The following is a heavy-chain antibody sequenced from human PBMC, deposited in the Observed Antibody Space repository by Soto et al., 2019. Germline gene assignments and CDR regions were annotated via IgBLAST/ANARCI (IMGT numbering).Heavy chain of an antibody. CDR2: INPSGGST. J-gene: IGHJ5*02. V-gene: IGHV1-46*01. CDR1: GYTFTSYY. CDR3: ARDGGIAVAGPGGWFDP. D-gene: IGHD6-19*01. Sequence: ASVKVSCKASGYTFTSYYMHWVRQAPGQGLEWMGIINPSGGSTSYAQKFQGRVTMTRDTCTSTVYMELSSLRSEDSAVYYCARDGGIAVAGPGGWFDPWGQGTLVTVSS.